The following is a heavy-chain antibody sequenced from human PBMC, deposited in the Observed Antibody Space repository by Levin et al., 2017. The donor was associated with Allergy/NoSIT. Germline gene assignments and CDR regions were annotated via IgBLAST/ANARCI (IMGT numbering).Heavy chain of an antibody. Sequence: SENLSLTCTVSGGSISSSSYYWGWIRQPPGKGLEWIGSIYYSGSTYYNPSLKSRITISVDTSKNQFSLKVRSVTAADTAVYYCASRTYRDWGQGTLVTVSS. J-gene: IGHJ4*02. CDR2: IYYSGST. D-gene: IGHD3-16*02. CDR1: GGSISSSSYY. CDR3: ASRTYRD. V-gene: IGHV4-39*01.